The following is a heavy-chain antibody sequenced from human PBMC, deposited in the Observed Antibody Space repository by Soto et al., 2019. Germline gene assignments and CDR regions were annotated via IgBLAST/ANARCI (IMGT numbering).Heavy chain of an antibody. CDR2: IDPSDSYT. CDR3: GSTNYNPSLKSRVTISVDTPKNQFSLKLSSVTAADTAVYYCARHLTSNYDILTGYYRYYYYYMDV. J-gene: IGHJ6*03. CDR1: GYSFTSYW. D-gene: IGHD3-10*01. Sequence: GESLKISCKGSGYSFTSYWISWVRQMPGKGLEWMGRIDPSDSYTNYSPSFQGHVTISADKSISTAYLQWSSLKASDTAIYYCGSTNYNPSLKSRVTISVDTPKNQFSLKLSSVTAADTAVYYCARHLTSNYDILTGYYRYYYYYMDVWGKGTTVTVSS. V-gene: IGHV5-10-1*01.